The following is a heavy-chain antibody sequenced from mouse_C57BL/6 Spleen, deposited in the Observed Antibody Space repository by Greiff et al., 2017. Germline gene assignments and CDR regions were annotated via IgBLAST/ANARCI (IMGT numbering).Heavy chain of an antibody. J-gene: IGHJ1*03. CDR2: ISSGGSYT. Sequence: EVKLVESGGDLVKPGGSLKLSCAASGFTFSSYGMSWVRQTPDKRLEWVATISSGGSYTYYPDSVKGRSTISRDNAKNTLYLQMSSLKSEDTAMYYCARQDFRYFDVWGTGTTVTVSS. CDR3: ARQDFRYFDV. CDR1: GFTFSSYG. V-gene: IGHV5-6*01.